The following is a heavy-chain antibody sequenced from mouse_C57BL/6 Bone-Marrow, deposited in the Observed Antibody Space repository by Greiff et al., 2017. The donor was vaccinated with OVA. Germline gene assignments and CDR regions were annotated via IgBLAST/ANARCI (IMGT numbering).Heavy chain of an antibody. J-gene: IGHJ2*01. D-gene: IGHD2-5*01. CDR2: IDPSDSET. CDR1: GETCTSYV. Sequence: VQLQQPGAELVRPGSSVKMSGRGWGETCTSYVMHWVKQRPIQRLEWIGNIDPSDSETHYNQKFKDKATLTVDKSSSTAYMQLSSLTSEDSAVYYCARKAYYSNYVRDYFDYWGQGTTLTVSS. CDR3: ARKAYYSNYVRDYFDY. V-gene: IGHV1-52*01.